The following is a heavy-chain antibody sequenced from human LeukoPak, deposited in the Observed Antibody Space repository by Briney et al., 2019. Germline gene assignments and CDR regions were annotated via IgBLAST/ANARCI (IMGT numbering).Heavy chain of an antibody. V-gene: IGHV1-18*01. CDR1: GYTFTSYG. CDR3: ARRIITGYYYYYMDV. Sequence: GASVKVSCKASGYTFTSYGISWVRQAPGQGLEWMGWINAYNGNTNYAQKLQGRVTMTTDTSTSTAYMELRSLRSDDTAVYYCARRIITGYYYYYMDVWGKGTTVTISS. D-gene: IGHD2-15*01. J-gene: IGHJ6*03. CDR2: INAYNGNT.